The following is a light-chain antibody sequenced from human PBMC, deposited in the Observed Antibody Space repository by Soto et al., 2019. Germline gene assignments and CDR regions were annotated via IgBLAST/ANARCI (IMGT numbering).Light chain of an antibody. CDR2: TTN. CDR1: SSNIGTSS. CDR3: AAWEDSHNGHV. J-gene: IGLJ1*01. Sequence: QSVLTQPHSASGTPGQRVTISCSGSSSNIGTSSVHWFQQLPGTAPKLLISTTNQRPSGVPERFSGSKSGTSASLAIRGLQSEDAADYYCAAWEDSHNGHVFGTGTKVTVL. V-gene: IGLV1-44*01.